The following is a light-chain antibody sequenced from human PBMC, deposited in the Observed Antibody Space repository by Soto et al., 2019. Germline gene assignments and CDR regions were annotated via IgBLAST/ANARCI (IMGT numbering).Light chain of an antibody. Sequence: QSALAQPASVSGSPGQSITISCTGTSSDVGAYNSVSWYQQHPHRAPQVIIYKGTQRPSGVSNRFSGSTSGNAASLTISALQADDEADYFCCSYAGSITYVFGSGTKVTVL. CDR2: KGT. V-gene: IGLV2-23*01. CDR3: CSYAGSITYV. CDR1: SSDVGAYNS. J-gene: IGLJ1*01.